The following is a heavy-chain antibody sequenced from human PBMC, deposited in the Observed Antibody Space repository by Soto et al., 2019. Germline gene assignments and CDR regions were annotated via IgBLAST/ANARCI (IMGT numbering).Heavy chain of an antibody. CDR1: GYSFTSYW. CDR2: IDPSDSYT. V-gene: IGHV5-10-1*01. Sequence: VESLKISCKGSGYSFTSYWINWVRQMPGKGLEWMGRIDPSDSYTNYSPSFQGHVTISADKSISTAYLQWSSLKASDNAMYYCARVDTAMVSGYYFYYGLDVWGQGTTVTVSS. D-gene: IGHD5-18*01. J-gene: IGHJ6*02. CDR3: ARVDTAMVSGYYFYYGLDV.